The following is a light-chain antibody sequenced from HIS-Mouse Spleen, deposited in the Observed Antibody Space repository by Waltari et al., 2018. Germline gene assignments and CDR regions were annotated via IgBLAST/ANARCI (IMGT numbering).Light chain of an antibody. V-gene: IGLV2-23*01. CDR3: CSYAGSSTWV. CDR1: SSDVGSYNL. Sequence: QSALTQPASAYGSPGQWLTISCTGTSSDVGSYNLVSWYQQHPGKAPKLMIYEGSKRPSGVSNRFSGSKSGNTASLTISGLQAEDEADYYCCSYAGSSTWVFGGGTKLTVL. CDR2: EGS. J-gene: IGLJ3*02.